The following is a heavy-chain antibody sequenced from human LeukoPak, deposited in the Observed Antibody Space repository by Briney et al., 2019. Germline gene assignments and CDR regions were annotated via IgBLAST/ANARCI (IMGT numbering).Heavy chain of an antibody. CDR3: ARVFLIVAAGTVDY. V-gene: IGHV3-30-3*01. J-gene: IGHJ4*02. D-gene: IGHD6-13*01. Sequence: PGRSLRLSCAASGFTFSSYAMHWVRQAPGKGLEWVAVISYDGSNKYYADSVKGRFTISRDNSKNTLYLQMNSLRAEDTAVYYCARVFLIVAAGTVDYWGRGTLVTVSS. CDR2: ISYDGSNK. CDR1: GFTFSSYA.